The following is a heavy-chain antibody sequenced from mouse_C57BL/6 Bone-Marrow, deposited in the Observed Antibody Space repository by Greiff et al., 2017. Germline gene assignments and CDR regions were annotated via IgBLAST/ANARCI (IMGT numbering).Heavy chain of an antibody. CDR3: ARSGYSGYFDY. V-gene: IGHV1-81*01. CDR1: GYTFTSYG. J-gene: IGHJ2*01. CDR2: IYPRSGNT. D-gene: IGHD2-12*01. Sequence: QVQLQQSGAELARPGASVKLSCKASGYTFTSYGISWVKQRTGQGLEWIGEIYPRSGNTYYNEKFKGKATLTADKSSSTAYMELRGLTSEDSAVYFCARSGYSGYFDYWGQGTTLTVSS.